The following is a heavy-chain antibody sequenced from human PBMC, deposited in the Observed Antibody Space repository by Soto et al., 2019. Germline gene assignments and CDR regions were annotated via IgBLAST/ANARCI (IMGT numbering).Heavy chain of an antibody. CDR1: GYTFTSYG. V-gene: IGHV1-18*04. D-gene: IGHD5-12*01. Sequence: ASVKVSCKASGYTFTSYGISWVRQAPGQGPEWMGWISAYNGNTNYAQKLQGRVTMTTDTSTSTAYMELRSLRSDDTAAYYCARNPIEWLLLFRPGPPRRFDYWGQGHLVTVSS. CDR2: ISAYNGNT. J-gene: IGHJ4*02. CDR3: ARNPIEWLLLFRPGPPRRFDY.